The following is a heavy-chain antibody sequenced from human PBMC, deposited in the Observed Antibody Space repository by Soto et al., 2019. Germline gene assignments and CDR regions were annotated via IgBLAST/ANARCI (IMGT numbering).Heavy chain of an antibody. CDR2: ISGSGGST. Sequence: EVQLLESGGGLVQPGGSPRLSCAASGFTFSSYAMSWVRQAPGKGLEWVSAISGSGGSTYYGDSVKGRFTISRDNSKSALYLPMHSLSAEDTAVYYCANLNYYDRSGYYYPFDYWGQGTLVTVSS. J-gene: IGHJ4*02. D-gene: IGHD3-22*01. CDR3: ANLNYYDRSGYYYPFDY. CDR1: GFTFSSYA. V-gene: IGHV3-23*01.